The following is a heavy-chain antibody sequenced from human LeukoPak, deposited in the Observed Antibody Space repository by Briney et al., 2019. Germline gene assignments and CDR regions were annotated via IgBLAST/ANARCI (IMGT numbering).Heavy chain of an antibody. J-gene: IGHJ5*02. CDR3: ARASSSWSAWFDP. CDR2: ISSSRTYI. CDR1: GFTFSSYS. Sequence: PGGTLRLSCAGSGFTFSSYSREWVGQAQGKGREWVSSISSSRTYIYYADSVKGRFTISRDNAKNSLYLQMNSLRAEDTAVYYCARASSSWSAWFDPWGQGTLVTVSS. D-gene: IGHD6-13*01. V-gene: IGHV3-21*01.